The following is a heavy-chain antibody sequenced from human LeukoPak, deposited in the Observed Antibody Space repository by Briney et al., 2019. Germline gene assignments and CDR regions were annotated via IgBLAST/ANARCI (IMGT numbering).Heavy chain of an antibody. CDR1: GFTFSTYS. J-gene: IGHJ4*02. V-gene: IGHV3-21*01. Sequence: GGALRLSCAASGFTFSTYSVNWVRQAPGKGLEWVSSISTSSTYIYYADSVKGRFTISRENANKSLYLQINSPRAEDTAVYYCARDPPAIAVATRENYFDYWGQGTLVTVSS. CDR3: ARDPPAIAVATRENYFDY. D-gene: IGHD6-19*01. CDR2: ISTSSTYI.